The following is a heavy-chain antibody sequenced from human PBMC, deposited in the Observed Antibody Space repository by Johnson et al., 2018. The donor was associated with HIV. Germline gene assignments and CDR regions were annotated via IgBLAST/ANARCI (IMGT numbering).Heavy chain of an antibody. Sequence: QMQLVESGGGVVQPGSLRLSCAASGFAFSSYGMHWVRQAPGKGLEWVTFIRYDGSNEYYADSVKGRFTISRDNSKNTLYLQMNSLRAEDTAVYYCAKDDQNYYGSGSYYDAFDIWGQGTMVTVSS. CDR1: GFAFSSYG. V-gene: IGHV3-30*02. J-gene: IGHJ3*02. CDR3: AKDDQNYYGSGSYYDAFDI. CDR2: IRYDGSNE. D-gene: IGHD3-10*01.